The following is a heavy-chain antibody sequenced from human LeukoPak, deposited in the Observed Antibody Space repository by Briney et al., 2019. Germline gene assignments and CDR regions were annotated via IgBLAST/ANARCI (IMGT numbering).Heavy chain of an antibody. V-gene: IGHV3-30-3*01. D-gene: IGHD1-26*01. CDR2: ISYDGSNK. J-gene: IGHJ5*02. Sequence: RTGGSLRLSCAASGFTFSSYAMHWVRQAPGKGLEWVAVISYDGSNKYYADSVKGRFTISRDNSKNTLYLQMNSLRAEDAAVYYCARDMSLGVGENWFDPWGQGTLVTVSS. CDR1: GFTFSSYA. CDR3: ARDMSLGVGENWFDP.